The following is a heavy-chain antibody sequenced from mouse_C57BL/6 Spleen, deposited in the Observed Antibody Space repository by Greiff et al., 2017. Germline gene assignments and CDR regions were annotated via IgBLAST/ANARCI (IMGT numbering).Heavy chain of an antibody. J-gene: IGHJ4*01. Sequence: DVMLVESGGGLVKPGGSLKLSCAASGFTFSDYGMHWVRQAPEKGLEWVAYISSGSSTIYYADTVKGRFTISRDNAKNTLFLQMTSLRSEDTAMYYCARRLTPYAMDYWGQGTSVTVSS. D-gene: IGHD1-2*01. CDR1: GFTFSDYG. CDR3: ARRLTPYAMDY. V-gene: IGHV5-17*01. CDR2: ISSGSSTI.